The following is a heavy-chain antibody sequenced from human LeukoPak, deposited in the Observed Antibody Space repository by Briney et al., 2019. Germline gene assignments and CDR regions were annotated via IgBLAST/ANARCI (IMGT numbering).Heavy chain of an antibody. D-gene: IGHD5-18*01. CDR2: IRYDGSNE. CDR3: AKRGNVDTAMVKDY. V-gene: IGHV3-30*02. CDR1: GFTFSSYG. Sequence: GGSLRLSCAASGFTFSSYGMHWVRQAPGKGLEWVAFIRYDGSNEYYADSVKGRFTISRDNSKNTLYLQMNSLRAEDTAVYYCAKRGNVDTAMVKDYWGQGTLVTVSS. J-gene: IGHJ4*02.